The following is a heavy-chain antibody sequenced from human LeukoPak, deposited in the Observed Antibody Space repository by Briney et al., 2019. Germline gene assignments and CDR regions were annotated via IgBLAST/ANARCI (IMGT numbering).Heavy chain of an antibody. CDR3: AKDSLYARPQSYYMDV. J-gene: IGHJ6*03. CDR1: GFTFSSYS. Sequence: GGSLRLSCAASGFTFSSYSMDWVRQAPGKGLEWVSSISSSSSYIYYADSVKGRFTISRDNSKNTLYLQMNSLGAEDTAVYYCAKDSLYARPQSYYMDVWGKGTTVTISS. D-gene: IGHD2-8*01. V-gene: IGHV3-21*01. CDR2: ISSSSSYI.